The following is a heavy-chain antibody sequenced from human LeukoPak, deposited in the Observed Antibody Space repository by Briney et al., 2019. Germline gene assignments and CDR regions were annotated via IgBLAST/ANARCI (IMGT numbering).Heavy chain of an antibody. V-gene: IGHV3-48*04. CDR3: ARLRGYSYGYGDY. J-gene: IGHJ4*02. Sequence: GGSLRLSCAASGFTFSSYSMNWVRQAPGKGLEWVSYISSSGNTIDCADSVKGRFTISRDNAKNSLYLQMVSLRAEDTAVYYCARLRGYSYGYGDYWGQGTLVTVSS. D-gene: IGHD5-18*01. CDR1: GFTFSSYS. CDR2: ISSSGNTI.